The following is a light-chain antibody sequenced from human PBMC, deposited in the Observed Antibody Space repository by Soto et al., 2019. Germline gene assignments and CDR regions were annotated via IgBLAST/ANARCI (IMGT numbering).Light chain of an antibody. CDR3: QQYGSSPKT. CDR2: AAS. J-gene: IGKJ1*01. V-gene: IGKV3-20*01. Sequence: EIVLTQSPGTLSLSPGERATLSCRASQSVRSSYLAWYQQKPGQAPRLLIYAASSRAPGIPDRFSGSGSGTDFTLTISRLEPEDFAVYYCQQYGSSPKTFGPGTKVEIK. CDR1: QSVRSSY.